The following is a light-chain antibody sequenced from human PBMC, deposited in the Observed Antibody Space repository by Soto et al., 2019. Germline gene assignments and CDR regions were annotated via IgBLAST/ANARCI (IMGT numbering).Light chain of an antibody. V-gene: IGKV3-15*01. Sequence: EIVLTQFPGTLSVSPGERANLSCRASQSVSTNLAWFQQKPGQAPRLLIYGASTRATGIPARFSGSGSGTEFTLTINSLQSEDLAVYYCRQSNNWPYTFGQGTKLEV. CDR3: RQSNNWPYT. CDR2: GAS. CDR1: QSVSTN. J-gene: IGKJ2*01.